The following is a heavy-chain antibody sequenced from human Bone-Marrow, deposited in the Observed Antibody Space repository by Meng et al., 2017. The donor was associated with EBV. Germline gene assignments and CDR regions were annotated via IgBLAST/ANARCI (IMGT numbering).Heavy chain of an antibody. CDR1: GGTFRSDA. CDR3: ASESGRGFTPDY. Sequence: GQLVQSGGDGKEPGSSGMVSCKTSGGTFRSDAISWVRQAPGQGLVWMGGLIPMTGVAHYAQKFQDRVSIIADESTSTHYLELSSLRSEDTAIYFCASESGRGFTPDYWGQGTLVTVSS. D-gene: IGHD3-10*01. V-gene: IGHV1-69*01. J-gene: IGHJ4*02. CDR2: LIPMTGVA.